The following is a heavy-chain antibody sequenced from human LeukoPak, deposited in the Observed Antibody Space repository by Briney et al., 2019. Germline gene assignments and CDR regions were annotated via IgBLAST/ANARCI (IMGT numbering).Heavy chain of an antibody. Sequence: SETLSLTCTVSGGSISSYYWSWIRQPPGKGLEWIGYIYYSGTTNYNPSLKSRVTISVVTSKNQFSLKLSSVTAADTAVYYCAGDSHGTDYWGQGTLVTVSS. CDR3: AGDSHGTDY. CDR2: IYYSGTT. D-gene: IGHD3-10*01. CDR1: GGSISSYY. J-gene: IGHJ4*02. V-gene: IGHV4-59*01.